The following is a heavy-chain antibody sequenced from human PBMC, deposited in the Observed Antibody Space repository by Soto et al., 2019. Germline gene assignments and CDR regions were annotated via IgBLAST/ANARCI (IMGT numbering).Heavy chain of an antibody. J-gene: IGHJ5*02. CDR1: GGSISSYY. D-gene: IGHD6-13*01. Sequence: PSETLSLTCTVSGGSISSYYWSWIRQPPGKGLEWIGYIYYSGSTNYNPSLKSRVTISVDTSKNQFSLKLSSVTAADTAVYYCARHGGAAAGRRWFDPWGQGTLVTVSS. CDR2: IYYSGST. V-gene: IGHV4-59*08. CDR3: ARHGGAAAGRRWFDP.